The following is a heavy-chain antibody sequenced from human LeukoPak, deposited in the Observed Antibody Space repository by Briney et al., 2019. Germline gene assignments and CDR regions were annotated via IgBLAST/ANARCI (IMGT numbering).Heavy chain of an antibody. CDR2: MDYDGTT. Sequence: SETLSLTCTVSGASISGSSYYWGWIRQPPGKGLEWIGTMDYDGTTYYNPSLKSRVTISVDTSKNQFSLRLNSVTASDTAVYYCARAYNEWEPPDYGGQGILVTVSS. V-gene: IGHV4-39*01. D-gene: IGHD1-26*01. J-gene: IGHJ4*02. CDR3: ARAYNEWEPPDY. CDR1: GASISGSSYY.